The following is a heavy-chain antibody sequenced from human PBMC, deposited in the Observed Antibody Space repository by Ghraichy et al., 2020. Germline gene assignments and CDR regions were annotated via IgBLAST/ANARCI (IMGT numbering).Heavy chain of an antibody. CDR2: ISANNGNT. D-gene: IGHD5-12*01. V-gene: IGHV1-18*01. CDR3: AIIVATTSENF. CDR1: GYTFTRYG. Sequence: ASVNVSCKASGYTFTRYGISWVRQAPGQGLEWMGWISANNGNTHYAQNLQGRVTMTTDTSTSTAYMELRSLRSDDTAMYYCAIIVATTSENFWGQGTLVTVSS. J-gene: IGHJ4*02.